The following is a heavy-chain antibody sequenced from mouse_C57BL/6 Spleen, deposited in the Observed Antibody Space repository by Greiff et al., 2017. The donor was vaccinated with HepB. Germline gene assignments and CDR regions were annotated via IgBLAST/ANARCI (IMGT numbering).Heavy chain of an antibody. CDR2: INPSSGYT. CDR3: ARWDYYGSSFDY. CDR1: GYTFTSYT. J-gene: IGHJ2*01. V-gene: IGHV1-4*01. Sequence: VQLQQSGAELARPGASVKMSCKASGYTFTSYTMHWVKQRPGQGLEWIGYINPSSGYTKYNQKFKDKATLTADKSSSTAYMQMSSLTSEDSAVYYCARWDYYGSSFDYWGQGTTLTDSS. D-gene: IGHD1-1*01.